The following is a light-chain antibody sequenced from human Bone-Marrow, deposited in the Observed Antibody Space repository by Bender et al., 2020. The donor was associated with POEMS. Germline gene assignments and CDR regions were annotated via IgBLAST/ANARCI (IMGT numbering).Light chain of an antibody. CDR3: SSYTRSDTWV. CDR1: TRDIGVYNY. V-gene: IGLV2-14*01. CDR2: DVT. Sequence: QPALTQPASVSGSPGQSTTISCTGTTRDIGVYNYVSWYQHHPGTAPKLIIYDVTKRPSGVSYRFSGCKSGNTASLTISGLHSEDEAIYYCSSYTRSDTWVFGGGTKLTVL. J-gene: IGLJ3*02.